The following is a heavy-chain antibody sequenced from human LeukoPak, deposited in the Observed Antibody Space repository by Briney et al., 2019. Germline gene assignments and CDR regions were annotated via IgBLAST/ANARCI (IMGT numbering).Heavy chain of an antibody. CDR3: ARDLPYCSSTSCYIYYYYYMDV. CDR1: GFTFSNYG. CDR2: IWDDGSNK. V-gene: IGHV3-33*01. Sequence: QPGGSLRLSCAPSGFTFSNYGMHWVRQAPGKGLDWVAIIWDDGSNKYYADSVKGRFTISRDNAKNSLFLQMNSLRAEDTAVYYCARDLPYCSSTSCYIYYYYYMDVWGKGTTVTVSS. J-gene: IGHJ6*03. D-gene: IGHD2-2*01.